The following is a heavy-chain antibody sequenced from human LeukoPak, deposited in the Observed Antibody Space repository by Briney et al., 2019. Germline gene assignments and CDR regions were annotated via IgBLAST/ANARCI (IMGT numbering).Heavy chain of an antibody. V-gene: IGHV1-18*01. D-gene: IGHD3-10*01. CDR2: ISAYNGNT. CDR3: ARVEFGESSSYGMDV. J-gene: IGHJ6*02. Sequence: ASVKVSCKASGYTFANYGISWVRQAPGQGLERMGWISAYNGNTNYAQKLQGRVIMTTDTSTNTAYMELRSLRSDDTAVYYCARVEFGESSSYGMDVWGQGTTVTVSS. CDR1: GYTFANYG.